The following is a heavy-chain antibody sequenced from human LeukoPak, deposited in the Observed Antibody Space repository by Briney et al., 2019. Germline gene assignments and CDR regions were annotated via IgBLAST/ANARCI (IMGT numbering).Heavy chain of an antibody. V-gene: IGHV3-23*01. J-gene: IGHJ4*02. D-gene: IGHD2-15*01. CDR1: GFTFSSCA. Sequence: GGSLRLSCAASGFTFSSCAMSWVRQAPGKGLEWVSAISGSGGSTYYADSVKGRFTISRDNSKNTLYLQMNSLRAEDTAVYYCASSLCSGGSCYSYYFDYWGQGTLVTVSS. CDR2: ISGSGGST. CDR3: ASSLCSGGSCYSYYFDY.